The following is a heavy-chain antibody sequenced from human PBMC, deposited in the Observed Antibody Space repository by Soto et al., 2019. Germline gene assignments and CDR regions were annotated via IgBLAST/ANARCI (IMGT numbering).Heavy chain of an antibody. CDR2: ISAYNGNT. D-gene: IGHD1-26*01. CDR3: ARYSCNNGFDP. CDR1: CYSFTSYG. J-gene: IGHJ5*02. Sequence: ASVKNSCRASCYSFTSYGISWVRQAPGQGLEWMGWISAYNGNTNYAQKLQGRVTLTTDTYTSTADMELRSLRTYDSAVYYGARYSCNNGFDPWGQGTMVTVSS. V-gene: IGHV1-18*01.